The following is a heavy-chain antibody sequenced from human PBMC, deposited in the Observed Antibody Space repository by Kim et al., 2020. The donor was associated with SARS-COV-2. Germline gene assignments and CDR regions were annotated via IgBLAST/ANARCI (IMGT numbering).Heavy chain of an antibody. J-gene: IGHJ4*02. D-gene: IGHD3-10*01. V-gene: IGHV1-69*02. Sequence: YAQKFQGRVTITADKSTSTAYMELSSLRSEDTAVYYCARSGYYGSGSSDYWGQGTLVTVSS. CDR3: ARSGYYGSGSSDY.